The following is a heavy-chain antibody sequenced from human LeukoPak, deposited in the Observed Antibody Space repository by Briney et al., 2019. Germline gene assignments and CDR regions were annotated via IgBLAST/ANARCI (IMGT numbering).Heavy chain of an antibody. Sequence: GSSVKVSCKASGGTFSSYAISWVRQAPGQGLEWMGGIIPIFGTANYAQKFQGRVTITTDESTSTAYMELSSLRSEDTAVYYCAALEHSSGWYAGPEANYWGQGTLVTVSS. J-gene: IGHJ4*02. D-gene: IGHD6-19*01. V-gene: IGHV1-69*05. CDR3: AALEHSSGWYAGPEANY. CDR2: IIPIFGTA. CDR1: GGTFSSYA.